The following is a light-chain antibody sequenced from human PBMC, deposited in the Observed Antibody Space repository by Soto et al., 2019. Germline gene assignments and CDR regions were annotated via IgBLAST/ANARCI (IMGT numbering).Light chain of an antibody. CDR1: QSISSY. CDR2: AAS. J-gene: IGKJ1*01. Sequence: DSQMTQSPSSLSASVVDRVTITCRASQSISSYLNWYQQKPGKAPKLLIYAASSLQSGVPSRFSGSGSGTDFTLTISSLQPEDFATYYCQQSYSTPRPFGQGTKV. CDR3: QQSYSTPRP. V-gene: IGKV1-39*01.